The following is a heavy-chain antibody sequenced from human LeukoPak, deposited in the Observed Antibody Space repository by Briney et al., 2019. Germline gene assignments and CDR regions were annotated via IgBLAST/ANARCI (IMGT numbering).Heavy chain of an antibody. CDR2: INPNSGGA. Sequence: VASVKVSCKASGYTFTGYYMHWVRQAPGPGLEWMGRINPNSGGANYAQNFPGRVTITRDTAITTDYMSLSRLRSDDTDVDYCARVGTSSSWYNWFDPWGQGTLVTVSS. V-gene: IGHV1-2*05. D-gene: IGHD6-13*01. CDR1: GYTFTGYY. J-gene: IGHJ5*02. CDR3: ARVGTSSSWYNWFDP.